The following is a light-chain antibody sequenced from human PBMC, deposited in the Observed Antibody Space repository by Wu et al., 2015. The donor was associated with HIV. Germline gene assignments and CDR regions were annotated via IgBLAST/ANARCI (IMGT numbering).Light chain of an antibody. CDR2: AAS. CDR1: ETISSSY. CDR3: QQYGSSPLT. J-gene: IGKJ4*01. Sequence: EIVLTQSPGTLSLSPGERATLSCRASETISSSYLGWYQQKRGQAPRLLIYAASSRATGTPDRFSGSGSGTDFTLTISRLEPEDFAVYYCQQYGSSPLTFGGGTKVEIK. V-gene: IGKV3-20*01.